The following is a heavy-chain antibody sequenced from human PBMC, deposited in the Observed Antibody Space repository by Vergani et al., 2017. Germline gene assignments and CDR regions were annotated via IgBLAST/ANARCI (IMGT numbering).Heavy chain of an antibody. V-gene: IGHV3-66*02. Sequence: VELLESGGGLAQPGGSLRVSCSASGFRVTTYYMSWVRQAPGKGLEWVSVIKSDGRTSYAESVRGRFTISRDTSRNAVYLQMNILRVEETGVYYCTRSECSGTTCYGHYCDLWGKGILVTVSS. CDR3: TRSECSGTTCYGHYCDL. D-gene: IGHD2-15*01. CDR1: GFRVTTYY. CDR2: IKSDGRT. J-gene: IGHJ4*01.